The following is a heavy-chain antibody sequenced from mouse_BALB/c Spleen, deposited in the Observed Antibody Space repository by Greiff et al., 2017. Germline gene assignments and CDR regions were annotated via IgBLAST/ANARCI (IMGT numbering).Heavy chain of an antibody. Sequence: EVQRVESGGGLVKPGGSLKLSCAASGFTFSSYAMSWVRQTPEKRLEWVATISSGGSYTYYPDSVKGRFTISRDNAKNTLYLQMSSLRSEDTAMYYCARQEGDYGSRFDYWGQGTTLTVSS. CDR1: GFTFSSYA. CDR3: ARQEGDYGSRFDY. V-gene: IGHV5-9-3*01. D-gene: IGHD1-1*01. J-gene: IGHJ2*01. CDR2: ISSGGSYT.